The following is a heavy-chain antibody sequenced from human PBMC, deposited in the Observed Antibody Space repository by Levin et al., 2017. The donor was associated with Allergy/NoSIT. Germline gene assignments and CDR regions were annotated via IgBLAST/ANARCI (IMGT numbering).Heavy chain of an antibody. V-gene: IGHV4-4*07. CDR3: ARDSGYYSLSAFDI. CDR2: IYTSGST. CDR1: GGSISSYY. D-gene: IGHD3-22*01. Sequence: SETLSLTCTVSGGSISSYYWSWIRQPAGKGLEWIGRIYTSGSTNYNPSLKSRVTMSVDTSKNQFSLKLSSVTAADTAVYYCARDSGYYSLSAFDIWGQGTMVTVSS. J-gene: IGHJ3*02.